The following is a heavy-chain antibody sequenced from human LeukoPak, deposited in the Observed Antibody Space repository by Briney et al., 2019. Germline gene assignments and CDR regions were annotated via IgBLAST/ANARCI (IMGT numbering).Heavy chain of an antibody. D-gene: IGHD5-12*01. CDR2: IYTSGST. Sequence: RSETLSLTCTVSGGSISSGSYYWSWIRQPAGKGLEWIGRIYTSGSTNYNPSLKSRVTISVDTSKNQFSLKLSSVTAADTAVYYCARATGSGYDSPAYYYYMDVWGKGTTVTVSS. J-gene: IGHJ6*03. V-gene: IGHV4-61*02. CDR3: ARATGSGYDSPAYYYYMDV. CDR1: GGSISSGSYY.